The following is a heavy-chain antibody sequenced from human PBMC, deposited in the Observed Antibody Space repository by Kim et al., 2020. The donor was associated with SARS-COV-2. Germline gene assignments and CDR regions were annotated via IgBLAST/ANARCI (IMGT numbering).Heavy chain of an antibody. Sequence: SETLSLTCAVYGGSFSGYYWSWIRQPPGKGLEWIGEINHSGSTNYNPSLKSRVTISVDTSKNQFSLKLSSVTAADTAVYYCARVSPRGFVLMVYAPKVFDYWGQGTLVTVSS. CDR3: ARVSPRGFVLMVYAPKVFDY. CDR2: INHSGST. D-gene: IGHD2-8*01. V-gene: IGHV4-34*01. J-gene: IGHJ4*02. CDR1: GGSFSGYY.